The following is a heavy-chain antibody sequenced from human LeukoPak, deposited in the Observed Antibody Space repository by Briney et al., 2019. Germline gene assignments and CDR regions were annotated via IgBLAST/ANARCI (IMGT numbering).Heavy chain of an antibody. CDR2: FSATDGSA. D-gene: IGHD6-13*01. CDR1: GFTFGSYA. CDR3: AGAKIAAAGTGAFDV. Sequence: GGSLRLSCAASGFTFGSYAMTWVRQAPGKGLEWVSAFSATDGSAQYAESVEGRFTISRDNSKNTLFLQMNSLGAEDTAVYYCAGAKIAAAGTGAFDVWGQGTLVTVSS. V-gene: IGHV3-23*01. J-gene: IGHJ3*01.